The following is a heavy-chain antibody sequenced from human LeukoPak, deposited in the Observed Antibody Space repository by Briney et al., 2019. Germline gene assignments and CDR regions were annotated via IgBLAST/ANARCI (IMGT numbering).Heavy chain of an antibody. CDR1: RYTFTDYY. CDR2: VDPEDGET. Sequence: ASVKVSCKASRYTFTDYYMHWVQQAPGKGLEWLGRVDPEDGETIYAEKLQGRVTITADTTTDTAYMELSSLRSEDTAMYYCATDSYYDSNYFDYGGQGTLVTVSS. CDR3: ATDSYYDSNYFDY. D-gene: IGHD3-22*01. J-gene: IGHJ4*02. V-gene: IGHV1-69-2*01.